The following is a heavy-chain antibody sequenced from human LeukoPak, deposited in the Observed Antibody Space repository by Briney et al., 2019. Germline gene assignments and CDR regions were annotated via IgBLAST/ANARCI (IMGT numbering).Heavy chain of an antibody. CDR2: IYYSGIT. Sequence: SETLSLTCTVSGGSIGSGGYYWGWIRQPPGKGLEWIGSIYYSGITYYNPSLKSRVTISVDTSKNQFSLKLSSVTAADTAVYYCARLDIVVVPATSFDYWGQGTLVTVSS. V-gene: IGHV4-39*01. CDR3: ARLDIVVVPATSFDY. CDR1: GGSIGSGGYY. D-gene: IGHD2-2*01. J-gene: IGHJ4*02.